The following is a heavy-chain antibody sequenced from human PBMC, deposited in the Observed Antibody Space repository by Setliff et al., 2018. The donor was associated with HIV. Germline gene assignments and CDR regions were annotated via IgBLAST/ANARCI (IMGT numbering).Heavy chain of an antibody. D-gene: IGHD3-3*01. J-gene: IGHJ6*02. V-gene: IGHV1-2*04. CDR1: GYTFTGYY. CDR2: INPNTGGT. Sequence: APVKVSCKASGYTFTGYYIHWVRQAPGQGLEWMGWINPNTGGTDYAQKFQGWVTMTRETSISTAYMELRRLKSDDAAVYYCARGRTNSSYYNFWSAYSSTMDVWGHGTTVTVSS. CDR3: ARGRTNSSYYNFWSAYSSTMDV.